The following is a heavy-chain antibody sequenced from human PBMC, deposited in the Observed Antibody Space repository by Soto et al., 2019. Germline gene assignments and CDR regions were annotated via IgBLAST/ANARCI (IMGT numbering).Heavy chain of an antibody. Sequence: QVQLVQSGAEVKKPGASVKVSCKASGYTFTSYYMHWVRQAPGQGLEWMGIINPSGGSTGYAQKFQGRVTMTRDTSTSTVYMELSSLRSVDTAVYYCAREPGIIAVAGTGDDAFDIWGQGTMVTVSS. CDR2: INPSGGST. D-gene: IGHD6-19*01. CDR3: AREPGIIAVAGTGDDAFDI. V-gene: IGHV1-46*03. CDR1: GYTFTSYY. J-gene: IGHJ3*02.